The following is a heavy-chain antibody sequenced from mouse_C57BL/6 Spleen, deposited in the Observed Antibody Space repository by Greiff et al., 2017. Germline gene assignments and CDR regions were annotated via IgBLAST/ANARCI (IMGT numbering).Heavy chain of an antibody. Sequence: QVQLQQPGAELVKPGASVKMSCKASGYTFTSYWITWVKQRPGQGLEWIGDIYPGSGSTNYNEKFKSKATLTVDTSASTAYMQLSSLTSEDSAVYNGARRGYSSYYAMGYRGQGASVSV. J-gene: IGHJ4*01. D-gene: IGHD1-1*01. V-gene: IGHV1-55*01. CDR1: GYTFTSYW. CDR3: ARRGYSSYYAMGY. CDR2: IYPGSGST.